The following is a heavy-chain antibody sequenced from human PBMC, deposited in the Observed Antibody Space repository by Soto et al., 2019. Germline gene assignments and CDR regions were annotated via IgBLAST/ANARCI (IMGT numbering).Heavy chain of an antibody. CDR3: ARQTTMYDYVWGAKYYFDY. Sequence: QVQLQESGPGLVKPSETLSLTCTVSGGSISSYYWSWIRQPPGKGLEWIGYIYYSGSTNYNPSLKSRVTISVDTSKNQFSLKLSSVTAADTAVYYCARQTTMYDYVWGAKYYFDYWGQGTLVTVSS. CDR1: GGSISSYY. J-gene: IGHJ4*02. V-gene: IGHV4-59*01. CDR2: IYYSGST. D-gene: IGHD3-16*01.